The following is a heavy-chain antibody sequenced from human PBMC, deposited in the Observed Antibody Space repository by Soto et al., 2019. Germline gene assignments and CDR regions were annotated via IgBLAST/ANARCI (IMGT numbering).Heavy chain of an antibody. V-gene: IGHV3-7*05. CDR2: IKQDGSEE. CDR1: GFTFSTSW. CDR3: ARGPRHSDAY. J-gene: IGHJ4*02. Sequence: EVQLVESGGGLVQPGGSLKISCSASGFTFSTSWMSWVRQAPGKGLEWVANIKQDGSEEYYVDSVKGRFTVSRDNAKNSRYLQMNSLRVEDTAVYFCARGPRHSDAYWGLGTRVTVSS. D-gene: IGHD5-18*01.